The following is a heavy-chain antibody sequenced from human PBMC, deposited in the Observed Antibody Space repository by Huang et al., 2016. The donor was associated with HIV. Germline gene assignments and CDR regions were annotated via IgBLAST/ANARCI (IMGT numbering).Heavy chain of an antibody. CDR2: LYPEEGET. D-gene: IGHD2-15*01. CDR3: ATSTPDVGAGVLRSAFDI. Sequence: QVQLVESGAELKKPGASVRVSCKVSGYTVSELSLHWVRQAPEKGLEWMGGLYPEEGETIYAQRLQGRVTMTEDTSTDTAYMELSSLRPEDTAVYYCATSTPDVGAGVLRSAFDIWGQGTMVTVSS. CDR1: GYTVSELS. V-gene: IGHV1-24*01. J-gene: IGHJ3*02.